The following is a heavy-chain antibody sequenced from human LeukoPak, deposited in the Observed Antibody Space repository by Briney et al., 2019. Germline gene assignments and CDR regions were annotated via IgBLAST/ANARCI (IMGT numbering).Heavy chain of an antibody. J-gene: IGHJ5*02. CDR2: ILYSGST. CDR1: GGSINSYY. V-gene: IGHV4-59*01. CDR3: ARGTSMVTFGT. Sequence: KLSETLSLTCTVSGGSINSYYWSWIRQPPGKGLEWIGYILYSGSTKYSPSLKSRVTISVDRSKNQFSLKMTSVTAADTAVYYCARGTSMVTFGTWGQGTLVAVSS. D-gene: IGHD5-18*01.